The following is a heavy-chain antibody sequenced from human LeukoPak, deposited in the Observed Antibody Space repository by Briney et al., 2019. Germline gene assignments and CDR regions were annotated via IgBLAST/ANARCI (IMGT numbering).Heavy chain of an antibody. CDR1: GYTFTSYG. CDR2: ISAYNGNT. J-gene: IGHJ5*02. Sequence: GASVKVSCKASGYTFTSYGISWVRQAPGQGLEWMGWISAYNGNTNYAQKLQGRVTMTTDTSTSTAYMELRSLRSDDTAVYYCARDHDYCSGGSCYPRNWFDPWGQGTLVTVSS. D-gene: IGHD2-15*01. V-gene: IGHV1-18*01. CDR3: ARDHDYCSGGSCYPRNWFDP.